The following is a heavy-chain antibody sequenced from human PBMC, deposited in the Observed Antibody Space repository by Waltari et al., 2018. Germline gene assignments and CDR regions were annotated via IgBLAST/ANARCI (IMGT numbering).Heavy chain of an antibody. CDR2: IYCRWST. CDR3: ASDYYDICIGYYSVEY. CDR1: GASISSSSYY. V-gene: IGHV4-39*01. J-gene: IGHJ4*02. D-gene: IGHD3-3*01. Sequence: QLQLQESGPGLVKPSETLSLTCTVSGASISSSSYYWGWIRQSPGRGLDWIGSIYCRWSTYYNASLRSRVTISGDTAKSEFSLRLRSVIAADTAVYDCASDYYDICIGYYSVEYWGQGALVTVSS.